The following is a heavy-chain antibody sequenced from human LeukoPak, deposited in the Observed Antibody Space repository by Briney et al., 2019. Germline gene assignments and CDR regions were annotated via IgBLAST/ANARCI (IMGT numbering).Heavy chain of an antibody. V-gene: IGHV3-30*04. Sequence: GRSLRLSCAASGFTFDDYAMHWVRQAPGKGLEWVAVISYDGSNKYYADSVKGRFTISRDNSKNTLYLQMNSLRAEDTAVYYCARGYYDSSGYYYHAFDIWGQGTMVTVSS. CDR1: GFTFDDYA. CDR2: ISYDGSNK. D-gene: IGHD3-22*01. CDR3: ARGYYDSSGYYYHAFDI. J-gene: IGHJ3*02.